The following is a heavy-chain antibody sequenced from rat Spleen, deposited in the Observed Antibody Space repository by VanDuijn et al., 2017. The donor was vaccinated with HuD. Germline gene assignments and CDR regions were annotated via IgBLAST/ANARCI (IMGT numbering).Heavy chain of an antibody. Sequence: EVQLVESGGDLVQPGRSLKLSCAASGFTFSNYDMAWVRQTPTKGLEWVASISPSGGSTYYRDSVKCRFTVARDNAKSTLYLQMDSLRSEDTATYYCARRSPPYYTFFDYWGQGLMVTVSS. CDR3: ARRSPPYYTFFDY. V-gene: IGHV5-25*01. J-gene: IGHJ2*01. D-gene: IGHD3-7*01. CDR1: GFTFSNYD. CDR2: ISPSGGST.